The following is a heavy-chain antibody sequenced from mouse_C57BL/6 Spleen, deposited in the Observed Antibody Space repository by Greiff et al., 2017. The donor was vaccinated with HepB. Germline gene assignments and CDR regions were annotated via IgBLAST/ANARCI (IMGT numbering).Heavy chain of an antibody. D-gene: IGHD2-3*01. Sequence: EVKLLESGPGLVKPSQSLSLTCSVTGYSITSGYYWNWIRQFPGNKLEWMGYISYDGSNNYNPSLKNRISITRDTSKNQFFLKLNSVTTEDTATYYCAREWLLRAYWGQGTLVTVSA. CDR2: ISYDGSN. CDR1: GYSITSGYY. CDR3: AREWLLRAY. V-gene: IGHV3-6*01. J-gene: IGHJ3*01.